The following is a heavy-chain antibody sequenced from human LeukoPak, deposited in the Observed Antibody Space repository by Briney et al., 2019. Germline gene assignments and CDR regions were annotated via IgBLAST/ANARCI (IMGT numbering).Heavy chain of an antibody. CDR1: GFTFSSYA. D-gene: IGHD3-9*01. Sequence: GGSLRLSCAASGFTFSSYAMHWVRQAPGKGLEWVAVISYDGSNKYYADSVKGRFTISRDNSKNTLYLQMNSLRAEDTAVYYCARDRYWYYDILTGYSTYYYYGMDVWGQGTTVTVSS. V-gene: IGHV3-30-3*01. J-gene: IGHJ6*02. CDR2: ISYDGSNK. CDR3: ARDRYWYYDILTGYSTYYYYGMDV.